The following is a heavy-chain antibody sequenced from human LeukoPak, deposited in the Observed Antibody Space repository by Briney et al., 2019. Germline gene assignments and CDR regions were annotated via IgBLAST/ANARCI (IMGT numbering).Heavy chain of an antibody. J-gene: IGHJ4*02. CDR1: GFAFSSYA. V-gene: IGHV3-23*01. D-gene: IGHD3-22*01. CDR2: ISGSGGGT. CDR3: AKHSITMIVVVSSAFDY. Sequence: GGSLRLSCAASGFAFSSYAMSWVRQAPGKGLEWVSAISGSGGGTYHADSVNGRFTISRDNSKNTLYLQMNSLRAEDTAVYYCAKHSITMIVVVSSAFDYWGPGTLVTVSS.